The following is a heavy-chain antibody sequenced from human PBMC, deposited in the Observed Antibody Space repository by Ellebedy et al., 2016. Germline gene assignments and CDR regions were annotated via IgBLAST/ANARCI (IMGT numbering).Heavy chain of an antibody. J-gene: IGHJ6*03. D-gene: IGHD6-13*01. CDR3: ARDFRSRQAYYYYYYYMDV. CDR1: GFTFSSYS. CDR2: ISSSSSTI. Sequence: GESLKISCAASGFTFSSYSMNWVRQAPGKGLEWVSYISSSSSTIYYADSVKGRFTISRDNAKNSLYLQMNSLRAEDTAVYYCARDFRSRQAYYYYYYYMDVWGKGTTVTVSS. V-gene: IGHV3-48*04.